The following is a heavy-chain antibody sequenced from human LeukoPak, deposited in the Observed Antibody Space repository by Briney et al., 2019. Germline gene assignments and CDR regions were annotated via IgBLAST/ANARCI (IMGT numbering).Heavy chain of an antibody. J-gene: IGHJ6*02. CDR3: ARDTEYYGMDV. Sequence: PGGSLRLSCAVSGFTFSSYTMHWVRQAPGKGLEWVAVISFDGSNKYYADSVKGRFTISRDNSKNTLYLQMNSLRAEDTAVYYCARDTEYYGMDVWGQGTTVTVSS. CDR2: ISFDGSNK. CDR1: GFTFSSYT. V-gene: IGHV3-30-3*01. D-gene: IGHD3-16*01.